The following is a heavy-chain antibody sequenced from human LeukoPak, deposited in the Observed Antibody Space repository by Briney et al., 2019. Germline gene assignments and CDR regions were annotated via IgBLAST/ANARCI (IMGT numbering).Heavy chain of an antibody. V-gene: IGHV3-11*04. D-gene: IGHD2-2*01. J-gene: IGHJ4*02. Sequence: GGSLRLSCVASGFTFSDCYMSWIRQAPGKGLEWVSYISPDDTDVDYADSLKGRFTISRDNAKNSLFLQMNSLRAEDTAVYYCAKDDVGYCSSTSCRAYFDYWGQGTQVTVSS. CDR1: GFTFSDCY. CDR2: ISPDDTDV. CDR3: AKDDVGYCSSTSCRAYFDY.